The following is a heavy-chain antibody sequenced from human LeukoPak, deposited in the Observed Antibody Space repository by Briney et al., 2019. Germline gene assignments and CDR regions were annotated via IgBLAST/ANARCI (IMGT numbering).Heavy chain of an antibody. D-gene: IGHD2-15*01. CDR2: ISGNGGYT. CDR1: GFTFSSYA. CDR3: AKDPRAYCSSGSCYFDS. V-gene: IGHV3-23*01. J-gene: IGHJ4*02. Sequence: GGSLRLSCAASGFTFSSYAMTWVRQAPGKGLEWVSGISGNGGYTYYADSVRGRFTISRDNSKSTLYLQMNSLGVEDTAIFYCAKDPRAYCSSGSCYFDSWGQGTLVTVSS.